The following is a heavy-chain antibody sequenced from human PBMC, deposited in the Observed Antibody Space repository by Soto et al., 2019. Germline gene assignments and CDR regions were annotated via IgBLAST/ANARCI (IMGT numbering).Heavy chain of an antibody. CDR3: AADGPPPYYDFWSGKAGFDY. D-gene: IGHD3-3*01. CDR2: IVVGSGNT. V-gene: IGHV1-58*01. J-gene: IGHJ4*02. Sequence: QMPLVQSGPEVKKPGTSVKVSCKASGFTFTSSAVQWVRQARGQRLEWIGWIVVGSGNTNYAQKFQERVTITRDMSTSTAYMELSSLRSEDTAVYYCAADGPPPYYDFWSGKAGFDYWGQGTLVTVSS. CDR1: GFTFTSSA.